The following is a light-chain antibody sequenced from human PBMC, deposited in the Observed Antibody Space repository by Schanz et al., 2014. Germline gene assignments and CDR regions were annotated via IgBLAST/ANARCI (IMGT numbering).Light chain of an antibody. J-gene: IGLJ3*02. CDR3: AAWDDSLSGSWV. Sequence: QSVLTQPPSVSGAPGQRVTISCTGSSSNIGAGYDVHWYQQLPGTAPKLLIYGNSNRPSGVPDRFSRSKSGTSASLAITGLQAEDEADYYCAAWDDSLSGSWVFGGGTKLTVL. CDR1: SSNIGAGYD. V-gene: IGLV1-40*01. CDR2: GNS.